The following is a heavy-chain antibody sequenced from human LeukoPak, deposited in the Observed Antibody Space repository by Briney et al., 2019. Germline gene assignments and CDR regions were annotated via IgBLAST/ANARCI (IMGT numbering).Heavy chain of an antibody. J-gene: IGHJ4*02. D-gene: IGHD3-3*01. Sequence: ASVKVSCKASGYTFTSYGISWVRQAPGQGLEWMGWISAYSGNTNYAQKLQGRVTMTTDTSTSTAYMELRSLRSDDTAVYYCARGGVTIFGVVTNYADYWGQGTLVTVSS. CDR3: ARGGVTIFGVVTNYADY. CDR1: GYTFTSYG. V-gene: IGHV1-18*01. CDR2: ISAYSGNT.